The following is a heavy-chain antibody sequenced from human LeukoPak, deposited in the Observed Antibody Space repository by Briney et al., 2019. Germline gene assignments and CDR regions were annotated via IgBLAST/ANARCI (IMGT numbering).Heavy chain of an antibody. J-gene: IGHJ4*02. V-gene: IGHV3-23*01. CDR3: ATKTSYGDRYFDY. CDR1: GFTFSSYA. Sequence: GGSPRLSCAASGFTFSSYAMSWIRQAPGKGLEWLSAISPTTGTTFYADSVKGRFTISRDNSKNTLYLQMNSLRAEDTAIYYCATKTSYGDRYFDYWGQGTLVTVSS. CDR2: ISPTTGTT. D-gene: IGHD4-17*01.